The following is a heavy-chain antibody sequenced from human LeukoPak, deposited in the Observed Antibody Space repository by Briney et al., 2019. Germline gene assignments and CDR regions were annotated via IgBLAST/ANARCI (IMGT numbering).Heavy chain of an antibody. D-gene: IGHD5-12*01. CDR1: GFTFSSYL. V-gene: IGHV3-23*01. CDR2: ISIGGETT. CDR3: AKTYSRESGYDFFFHY. J-gene: IGHJ4*02. Sequence: GGSLRLSCAASGFTFSSYLMAWVRQAPGKGLEWVSAISIGGETTYYADSVKGRFTFSRDNSKSTLYLQMNSLRAEDTAVYYCAKTYSRESGYDFFFHYWGQGTRVTVSS.